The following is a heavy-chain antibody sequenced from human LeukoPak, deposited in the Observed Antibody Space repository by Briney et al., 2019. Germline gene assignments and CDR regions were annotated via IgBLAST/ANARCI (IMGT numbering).Heavy chain of an antibody. J-gene: IGHJ3*02. D-gene: IGHD4-23*01. CDR3: ARDTPFAGYGGNPPPDAFDI. CDR2: IYYSGST. Sequence: SETLSLTCAVYGGSFSDYYWSWIRQPPGKGLEWIGYIYYSGSTYYNPSLKSRVTISVDTSKNQFSLKLSSVTAADTAVYYCARDTPFAGYGGNPPPDAFDIWGQGTMVTVSS. V-gene: IGHV4-30-4*08. CDR1: GGSFSDYY.